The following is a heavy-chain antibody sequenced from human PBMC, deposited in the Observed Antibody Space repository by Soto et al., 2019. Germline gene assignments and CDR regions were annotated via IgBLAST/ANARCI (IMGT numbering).Heavy chain of an antibody. CDR2: IKQDGSEE. V-gene: IGHV3-7*03. J-gene: IGHJ4*02. D-gene: IGHD3-10*01. Sequence: ELQLVESGGGLVQPGGSLRLSCAASGFTFSSYWMSWVRQAPGKGPEWVANIKQDGSEEYYVDSVKGRFTISRDNAKNSLYLQMNSLRAEDTAVYYCAKDWIPNYGSGSSLDYWGQGTLVTVSS. CDR3: AKDWIPNYGSGSSLDY. CDR1: GFTFSSYW.